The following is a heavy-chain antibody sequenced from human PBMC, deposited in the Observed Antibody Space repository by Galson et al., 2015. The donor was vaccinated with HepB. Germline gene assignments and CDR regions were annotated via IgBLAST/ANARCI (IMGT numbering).Heavy chain of an antibody. Sequence: SLRLSCAASGFTFSNAWMSWVRQAPGKGLEWVGRIKSKTDGGTTDYAAPVKGRFTISRDDSKNTLYLQMNSLKTEDTAVYYCTTYSSGRRLRLDYWGQGTLVTVSS. D-gene: IGHD6-19*01. CDR3: TTYSSGRRLRLDY. J-gene: IGHJ4*02. CDR1: GFTFSNAW. V-gene: IGHV3-15*01. CDR2: IKSKTDGGTT.